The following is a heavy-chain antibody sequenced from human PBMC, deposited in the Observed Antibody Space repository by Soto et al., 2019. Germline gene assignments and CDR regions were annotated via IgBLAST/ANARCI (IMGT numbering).Heavy chain of an antibody. CDR3: ARVTHRLGYCSGGRCYPEKRYDYGMDV. Sequence: SETLSLTCTVSGGSVSSGSYYWSWIRQPPGKGLEWIGYIYYSGSTNYNPSLKSRVTISVDTSKNQFSLKLSYVTAADTAVYYCARVTHRLGYCSGGRCYPEKRYDYGMDVWGKGTTVTVS. CDR1: GGSVSSGSYY. D-gene: IGHD2-15*01. V-gene: IGHV4-61*01. J-gene: IGHJ6*04. CDR2: IYYSGST.